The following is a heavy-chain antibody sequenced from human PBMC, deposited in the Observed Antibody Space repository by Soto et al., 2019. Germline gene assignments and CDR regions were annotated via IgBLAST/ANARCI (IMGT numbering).Heavy chain of an antibody. Sequence: LSLTCAASGFTFDDYAMHWVRQAPGKGLEWVSLISGDGGSTYYADSVKGRFTISRDNSKNSLYLQMNSLRTEDTALYYCAKDRSPPYYYYYYGMDVWGQGTTVTVSS. CDR2: ISGDGGST. D-gene: IGHD6-19*01. CDR1: GFTFDDYA. J-gene: IGHJ6*02. CDR3: AKDRSPPYYYYYYGMDV. V-gene: IGHV3-43*02.